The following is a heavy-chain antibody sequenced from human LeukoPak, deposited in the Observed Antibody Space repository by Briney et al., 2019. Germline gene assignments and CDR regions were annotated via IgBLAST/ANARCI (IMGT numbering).Heavy chain of an antibody. CDR2: ISTSGST. CDR1: GGSISSDY. CDR3: ARVSHYYDSSGYYYVRAFDI. Sequence: SESLSLTCTVAGGSISSDYWSWIRQPARQGPEWIGRISTSGSTNYNPSLKGRVSMSVDTSNNQFSLKLSSVTAADTAVYYCARVSHYYDSSGYYYVRAFDIWGQGTMVTVSS. D-gene: IGHD3-22*01. V-gene: IGHV4-4*07. J-gene: IGHJ3*02.